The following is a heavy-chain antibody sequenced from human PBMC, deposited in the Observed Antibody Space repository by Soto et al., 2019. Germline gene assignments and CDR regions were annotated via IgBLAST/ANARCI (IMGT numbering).Heavy chain of an antibody. CDR3: AREYTYGSNFFDC. Sequence: QVQLQESGPGLVKPSQTLSLSCTVSGGSISSAAYYWSWIRQHPGKGLEWIGYICHSGSTYYTPSLKSRVIISADTSKNQFSLNLTSVTAADTAVYYCAREYTYGSNFFDCWGQGALVTVSS. CDR1: GGSISSAAYY. J-gene: IGHJ4*02. CDR2: ICHSGST. D-gene: IGHD5-18*01. V-gene: IGHV4-31*03.